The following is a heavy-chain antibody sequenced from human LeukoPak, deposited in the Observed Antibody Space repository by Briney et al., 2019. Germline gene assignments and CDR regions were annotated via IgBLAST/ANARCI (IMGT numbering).Heavy chain of an antibody. CDR1: GFTFSSYT. CDR2: ISGSGGST. V-gene: IGHV3-23*01. J-gene: IGHJ4*02. Sequence: PGGSLRLSCAASGFTFSSYTMSWVRQAPGKGLEWVSGISGSGGSTNYADSVKGRFTISRDNFKNTLCLQMNSLRAEDTAVYYCAKGVLTTVTPWGYWGQGTLVTVSS. CDR3: AKGVLTTVTPWGY. D-gene: IGHD4-17*01.